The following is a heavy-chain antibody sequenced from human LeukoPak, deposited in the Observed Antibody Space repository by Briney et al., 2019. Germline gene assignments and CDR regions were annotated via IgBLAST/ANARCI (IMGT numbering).Heavy chain of an antibody. CDR3: AREYRGYCSGGSCYGWFDP. Sequence: SRTLSLTCTVSGDSISSGNYYWSWIRQHPGKGLEWIGYIYYSGSTYYNPSLKSRVTISMDTSKNQFSLKLNSVSAADTAVYYCAREYRGYCSGGSCYGWFDPWGQGTLVTVSS. CDR2: IYYSGST. V-gene: IGHV4-31*03. D-gene: IGHD2-15*01. J-gene: IGHJ5*02. CDR1: GDSISSGNYY.